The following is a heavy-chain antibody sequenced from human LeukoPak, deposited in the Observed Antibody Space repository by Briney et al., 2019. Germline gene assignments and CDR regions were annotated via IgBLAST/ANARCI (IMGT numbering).Heavy chain of an antibody. CDR2: INNDGSRT. CDR1: GFTFTSYW. D-gene: IGHD1-26*01. CDR3: VRPKGATSLSGSLYG. Sequence: PGGSLRLSCAASGFTFTSYWMNWVRQAPGKGLVWVSRINNDGSRTDYADSVKGRFTISRDNAKNTLYLQMNSLRAEDTAVYYCVRPKGATSLSGSLYGWGQGTLVTVSS. J-gene: IGHJ4*02. V-gene: IGHV3-74*01.